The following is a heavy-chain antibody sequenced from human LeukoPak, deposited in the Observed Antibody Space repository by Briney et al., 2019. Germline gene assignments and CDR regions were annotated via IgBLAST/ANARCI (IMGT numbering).Heavy chain of an antibody. V-gene: IGHV4-31*03. CDR3: ASGIPATRRPSFDY. Sequence: SETLSLTCTVSGGFTSSGGYYWSWIRQHPGKGLEWIGYIYYSGSTYCNPSFKSRVTMSVDTSKNQFSLNLSSVTAADTAVYYCASGIPATRRPSFDYWGRGTLVTVSS. J-gene: IGHJ4*02. D-gene: IGHD6-13*01. CDR2: IYYSGST. CDR1: GGFTSSGGYY.